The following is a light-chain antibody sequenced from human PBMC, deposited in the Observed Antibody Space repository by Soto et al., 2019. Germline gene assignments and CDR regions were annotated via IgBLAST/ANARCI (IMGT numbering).Light chain of an antibody. Sequence: QSALTQPASVSGSPGQSITISCTGTSSDVGGYNHVSWYQQYPGKAPRLMIYDVTKRPSGVSNRFSGSKSGNTASLTISGLQPEDEADYYCCSYAGSSSSIFGTGTKVTVL. J-gene: IGLJ1*01. CDR3: CSYAGSSSSI. CDR2: DVT. V-gene: IGLV2-23*02. CDR1: SSDVGGYNH.